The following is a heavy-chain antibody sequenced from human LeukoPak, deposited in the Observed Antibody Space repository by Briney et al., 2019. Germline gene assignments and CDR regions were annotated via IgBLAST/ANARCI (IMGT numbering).Heavy chain of an antibody. D-gene: IGHD3-3*01. Sequence: SVKVSCKASGGTFSSYAISWVRQAPGQGLEWMGGIIPIFGTANYAQKFQGRVTITADESTSTAYMELSSLRSEDTAVYYCASLLRPGITYDALDIWGQGTMVTVSS. CDR3: ASLLRPGITYDALDI. J-gene: IGHJ3*02. CDR2: IIPIFGTA. CDR1: GGTFSSYA. V-gene: IGHV1-69*01.